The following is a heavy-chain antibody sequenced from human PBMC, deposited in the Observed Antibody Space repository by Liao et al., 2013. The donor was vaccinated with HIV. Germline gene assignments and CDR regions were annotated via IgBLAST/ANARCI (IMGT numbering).Heavy chain of an antibody. J-gene: IGHJ3*02. CDR3: ARRAHWGSDPFEI. CDR2: INHSGST. D-gene: IGHD7-27*01. V-gene: IGHV4-34*01. Sequence: QVQLQQWGAGLLKPSETLSLTCAVYGGSFSGYYWSWIRQPAGKGLEWIGEINHSGSTNYNPSLTSRVTISLDTSKNQFSLRLSSVTAADTAVYYCARRAHWGSDPFEIWGQGTAVSVSS. CDR1: GGSFSGYY.